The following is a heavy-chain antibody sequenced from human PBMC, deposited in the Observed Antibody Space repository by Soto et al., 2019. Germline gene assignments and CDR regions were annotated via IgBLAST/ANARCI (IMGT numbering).Heavy chain of an antibody. J-gene: IGHJ4*02. Sequence: GGSLRLSCAASGVTFSSYGMHWIRHAPGKGLEWVAVISYDGGTTDYAAAVEGRFTISREDSKNTVYLQMDSLKTEDTAVYYCATKRTGITTIGPGYWGQGTLVTVSS. V-gene: IGHV3-30*03. CDR2: ISYDGGTT. CDR1: GVTFSSYG. D-gene: IGHD1-20*01. CDR3: ATKRTGITTIGPGY.